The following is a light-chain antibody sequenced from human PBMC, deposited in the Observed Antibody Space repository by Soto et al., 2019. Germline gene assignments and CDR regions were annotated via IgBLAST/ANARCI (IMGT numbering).Light chain of an antibody. Sequence: EMVITQSPATLSVSPGERANRSCRASQSVSSNLAWYQQKPGQAPRLLIYGASTRATGIPARFSGSGSGTEFTLTISSLQSEDSAVYYCQQYNNWLSITFGQGTRLEIK. CDR3: QQYNNWLSIT. CDR2: GAS. J-gene: IGKJ5*01. V-gene: IGKV3-15*01. CDR1: QSVSSN.